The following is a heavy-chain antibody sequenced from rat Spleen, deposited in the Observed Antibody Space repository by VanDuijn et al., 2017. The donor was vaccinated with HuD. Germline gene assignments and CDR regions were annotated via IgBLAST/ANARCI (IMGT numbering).Heavy chain of an antibody. D-gene: IGHD4-3*01. CDR2: INKASTTI. Sequence: EVKLVESGGGLVQPGRSLKLSCAASGFDFSDYWLGWVRQAPGKGLELIGDINKASTTINYTPSLKDKFTISRDNVQNTLYLQMSKLGSEDTAIYYCVREAFGVDYWGQGIMVTVSS. V-gene: IGHV4-2*01. CDR1: GFDFSDYW. J-gene: IGHJ2*01. CDR3: VREAFGVDY.